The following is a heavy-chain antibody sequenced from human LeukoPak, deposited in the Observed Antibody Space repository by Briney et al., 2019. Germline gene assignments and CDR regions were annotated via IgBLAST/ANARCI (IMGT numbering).Heavy chain of an antibody. CDR3: ARCLYGDYGDY. CDR2: INPSGGST. J-gene: IGHJ4*02. D-gene: IGHD4-17*01. V-gene: IGHV1-46*01. Sequence: ASVKVSCKASGYTFTSYYMHWVRQAPGQGLEWMGIINPSGGSTSYAQKFQSRVTMTRDTSTSTAYMELSSLRFEDTAVYYCARCLYGDYGDYWGQGTLVTVSS. CDR1: GYTFTSYY.